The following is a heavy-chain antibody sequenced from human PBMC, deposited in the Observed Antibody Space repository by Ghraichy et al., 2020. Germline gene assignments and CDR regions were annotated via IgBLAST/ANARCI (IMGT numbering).Heavy chain of an antibody. J-gene: IGHJ4*02. V-gene: IGHV4-59*01. CDR1: GGSISSYY. CDR2: IYYSGST. CDR3: ARGRDSSSWQFDY. Sequence: SETLSLTCTVSGGSISSYYWSWIRQPPGKGLEWIGYIYYSGSTNYNPSLKSRVTISVDTSKNQFSLKLSSVTAADTAVYYCARGRDSSSWQFDYWGQGTLVTVSS. D-gene: IGHD6-13*01.